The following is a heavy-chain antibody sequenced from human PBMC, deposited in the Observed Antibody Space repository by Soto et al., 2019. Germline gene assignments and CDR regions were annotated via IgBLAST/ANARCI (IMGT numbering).Heavy chain of an antibody. CDR1: GGTINSGRYS. Sequence: SETLSLTCTVSGGTINSGRYSWTWIRQPPGKGLEWIGHMYHTGTTYYNPSLKGRVTMSVDTSKNQFSLKLSSVTAADTAVYYCARGINYYDSSGYSWFDPWGQGTLVTVSS. V-gene: IGHV4-30-2*01. CDR2: MYHTGTT. J-gene: IGHJ5*02. CDR3: ARGINYYDSSGYSWFDP. D-gene: IGHD3-22*01.